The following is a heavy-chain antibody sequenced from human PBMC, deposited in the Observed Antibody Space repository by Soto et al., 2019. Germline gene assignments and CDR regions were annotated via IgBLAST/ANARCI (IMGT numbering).Heavy chain of an antibody. CDR2: IYIGDSDT. Sequence: EVQLVQSGAEVKKPGESLKISCKGSGYSFTNYWIGWVRQMPGKGLEWMGIIYIGDSDTRYSPSFQGQVTMSADKSISTAYLQWSSLKASDTAMYYCATFRLAGTNKDSYYGMDVWGQGTTVIVSS. CDR3: ATFRLAGTNKDSYYGMDV. J-gene: IGHJ6*02. V-gene: IGHV5-51*01. D-gene: IGHD1-7*01. CDR1: GYSFTNYW.